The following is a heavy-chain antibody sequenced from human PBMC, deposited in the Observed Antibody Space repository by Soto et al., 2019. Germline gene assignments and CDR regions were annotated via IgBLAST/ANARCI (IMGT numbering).Heavy chain of an antibody. V-gene: IGHV3-30*04. CDR2: ISFNGLSQ. CDR1: GFTFSSFA. J-gene: IGHJ3*01. Sequence: QEILVESGGGVVQSGTSLRLSCAASGFTFSSFAMHWVRQAPGKGLEWVSVISFNGLSQFYADSVRGRVTVSSDNSKNTLYLQLDSLRPDETAVYSCARGGRGLRGAFDVWGQGTEVSVS. CDR3: ARGGRGLRGAFDV. D-gene: IGHD3-16*01.